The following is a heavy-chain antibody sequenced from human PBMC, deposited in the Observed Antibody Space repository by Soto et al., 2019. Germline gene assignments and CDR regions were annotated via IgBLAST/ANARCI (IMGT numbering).Heavy chain of an antibody. CDR1: GFTFNRYG. Sequence: QVQLVESGGGVVQPGRSLRLSCAASGFTFNRYGMHWVRQAPGKGLEWVEVIWYDGSNQYYADSVKGRFTVSRDNSKNMLYLQMNSLRVEDTAVYYCTTVVGLITHWYSDLWGRGTLVTVSS. V-gene: IGHV3-33*01. D-gene: IGHD3-16*01. CDR2: IWYDGSNQ. J-gene: IGHJ2*01. CDR3: TTVVGLITHWYSDL.